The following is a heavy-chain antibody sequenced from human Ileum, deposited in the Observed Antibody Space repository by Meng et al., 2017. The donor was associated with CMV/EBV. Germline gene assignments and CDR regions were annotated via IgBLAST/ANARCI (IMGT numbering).Heavy chain of an antibody. CDR3: VRDTPHRPFDP. CDR2: IDNDGSDT. J-gene: IGHJ5*02. Sequence: GGSLRLSCAASGFTFNNYWMHSGRQAPGWGLVWLSRIDNDGSDTIYADSVKGRFTVSSDNARNTVYLPMNNLRDEDTAVYYCVRDTPHRPFDPWGQGTLVTVSS. V-gene: IGHV3-74*01. CDR1: GFTFNNYW. D-gene: IGHD2-15*01.